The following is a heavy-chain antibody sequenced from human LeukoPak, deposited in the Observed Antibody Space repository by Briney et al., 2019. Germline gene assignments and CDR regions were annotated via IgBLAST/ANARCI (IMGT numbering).Heavy chain of an antibody. CDR1: GFTFSNYW. CDR3: ARDNWPFDY. CDR2: IKEDGSEK. V-gene: IGHV3-7*05. J-gene: IGHJ4*02. Sequence: GGSLRLSCAASGFTFSNYWMTWVRQAPGKGLEWVANIKEDGSEKYCVDSVKGRFTISRDNAKNSLYLQMNSLRAEDTAVYYCARDNWPFDYWGQGTLITVSS.